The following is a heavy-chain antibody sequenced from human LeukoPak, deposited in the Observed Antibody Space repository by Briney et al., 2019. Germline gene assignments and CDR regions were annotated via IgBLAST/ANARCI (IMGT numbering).Heavy chain of an antibody. D-gene: IGHD5-18*01. CDR1: GFTFSDYH. J-gene: IGHJ3*02. Sequence: KPGGSLRLSCAASGFTFSDYHMNWIRRAPGKGLEWVSYISSSGLTIYFADSVKGRFTISRDNAKNSLYLQMNSLRAEDTAVYYCARGDRAMKHDAFDIWGQGTMVTVSS. CDR3: ARGDRAMKHDAFDI. CDR2: ISSSGLTI. V-gene: IGHV3-11*01.